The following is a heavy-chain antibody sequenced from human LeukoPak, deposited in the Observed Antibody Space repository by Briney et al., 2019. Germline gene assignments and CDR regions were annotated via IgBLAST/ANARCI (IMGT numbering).Heavy chain of an antibody. CDR3: ASSWGSAIDF. CDR2: ISSGGDII. CDR1: GFTFTDHY. D-gene: IGHD3-16*01. J-gene: IGHJ4*02. V-gene: IGHV3-11*04. Sequence: GGSLRLSCAASGFTFTDHYMSWVRQAPGKGLEWVSYISSGGDIIYYADSVKGRFTISRDNAKNSLFLQMNSLRAEDTAVYYCASSWGSAIDFWGQGTLVTVSS.